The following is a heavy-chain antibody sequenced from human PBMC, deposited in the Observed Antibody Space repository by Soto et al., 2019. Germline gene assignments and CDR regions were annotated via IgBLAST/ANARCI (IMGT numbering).Heavy chain of an antibody. Sequence: VRLPCAASGFTFSSYWMSWVRQAPGKGLEWVANIKQDGSEKYYVDSVKGRFTISRDNAKNSLYLQMNSLRAEDTAVYYCARDKSTDFWSGYYTYYYYGMDVWGQGTTVTVSS. CDR2: IKQDGSEK. V-gene: IGHV3-7*01. CDR1: GFTFSSYW. CDR3: ARDKSTDFWSGYYTYYYYGMDV. D-gene: IGHD3-3*01. J-gene: IGHJ6*02.